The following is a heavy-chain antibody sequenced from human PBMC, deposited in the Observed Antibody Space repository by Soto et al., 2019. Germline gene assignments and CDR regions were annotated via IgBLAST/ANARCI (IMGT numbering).Heavy chain of an antibody. J-gene: IGHJ6*03. CDR2: ISAYNGNT. Sequence: ASVKVSCKASGYTFTSYGISWVRQAPGQGLEWMGWISAYNGNTNYAQKLQGRVTMTTDTSTSTAYMELRSLRSDDTAVYYCARGLSHGSGSYLVGISYMDVWGKGTTVTVSS. CDR3: ARGLSHGSGSYLVGISYMDV. D-gene: IGHD3-10*01. CDR1: GYTFTSYG. V-gene: IGHV1-18*01.